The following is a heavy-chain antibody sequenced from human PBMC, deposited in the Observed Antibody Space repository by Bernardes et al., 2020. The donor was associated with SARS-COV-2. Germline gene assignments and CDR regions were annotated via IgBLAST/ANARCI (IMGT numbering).Heavy chain of an antibody. D-gene: IGHD3-10*01. CDR2: ISYDGSNK. CDR1: GFTFSSYA. Sequence: GGSLRLSCAASGFTFSSYAMHWVRQAPGKGLEWVAVISYDGSNKYYADSVKGRFTISRDNSKNTLYLQMNSLRAEDTAVYYCARDSSRGSKIFMVRGRAVGAFDIWGQGTMVTVSS. V-gene: IGHV3-30-3*01. CDR3: ARDSSRGSKIFMVRGRAVGAFDI. J-gene: IGHJ3*02.